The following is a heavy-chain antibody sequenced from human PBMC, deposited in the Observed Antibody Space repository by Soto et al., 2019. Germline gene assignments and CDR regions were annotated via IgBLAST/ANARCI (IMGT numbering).Heavy chain of an antibody. CDR2: INAGNGNT. V-gene: IGHV1-3*01. D-gene: IGHD1-26*01. J-gene: IGHJ4*02. Sequence: EASVKVSCKASGYTFTSYAMHWVRQAPGQRLEWMGWINAGNGNTKYSQKFQGRVTITRDTSASTAYMELSSLRSEDTAVYYCARGSGSYVYYFDYWGQGTLVTVSS. CDR3: ARGSGSYVYYFDY. CDR1: GYTFTSYA.